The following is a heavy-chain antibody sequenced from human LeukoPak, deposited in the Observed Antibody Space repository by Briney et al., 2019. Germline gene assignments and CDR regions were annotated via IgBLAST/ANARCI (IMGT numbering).Heavy chain of an antibody. D-gene: IGHD2-2*02. CDR2: ISGSGGST. CDR3: AKVGMPEARRYIVVVPAAIPLYYYMDV. V-gene: IGHV3-23*01. J-gene: IGHJ6*03. CDR1: GFTFSSYA. Sequence: PGGSLRLSCAASGFTFSSYAMSWIRQAPWKGLEWVSAISGSGGSTYYADSVKGRFTISRDNSKNTLYLQMNSLRAEDTAVYYRAKVGMPEARRYIVVVPAAIPLYYYMDVWGKGTTVTVSS.